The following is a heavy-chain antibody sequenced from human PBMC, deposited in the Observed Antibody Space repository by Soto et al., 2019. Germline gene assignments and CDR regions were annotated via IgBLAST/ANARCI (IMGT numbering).Heavy chain of an antibody. CDR2: IIPISETT. D-gene: IGHD2-2*01. J-gene: IGHJ6*02. Sequence: SVKVSCKGSGCTFSSYAVSWVRQAPGQGLEWMGGIIPISETTNYAQKFQGRVTITADESKSTAYMELSSLRSEDTAVYYCARSQGSSTSLEIYYYYYYGMDVWGQGTTVTVSS. CDR3: ARSQGSSTSLEIYYYYYYGMDV. CDR1: GCTFSSYA. V-gene: IGHV1-69*13.